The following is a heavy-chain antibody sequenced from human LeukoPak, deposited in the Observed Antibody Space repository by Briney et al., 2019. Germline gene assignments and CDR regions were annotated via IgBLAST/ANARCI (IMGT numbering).Heavy chain of an antibody. CDR2: INPSGGST. J-gene: IGHJ3*02. V-gene: IGHV1-46*01. Sequence: GASVKVSCKSSVYTFTSYYMHWVRQAPGQGLEWMGIINPSGGSTSYAQKFQGRVTMTRDTSTSTVYMELSSLRSEDTAVYYCARDRYYYDSSGYYSPLPHIPVDAFDIWGQGTMVTVSS. CDR1: VYTFTSYY. D-gene: IGHD3-22*01. CDR3: ARDRYYYDSSGYYSPLPHIPVDAFDI.